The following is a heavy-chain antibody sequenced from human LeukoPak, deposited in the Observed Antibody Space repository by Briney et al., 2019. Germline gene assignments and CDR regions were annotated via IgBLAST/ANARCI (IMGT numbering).Heavy chain of an antibody. Sequence: GESLKISCKGSGYSFNNYWIGWGRQMPGKGLEWMGIIYPSDSDTKYSPSFQGQVTISADKSITTAYLQWSSLKASDTAMYYCARLWGGLSYFDYWGQGTLVTVSS. CDR1: GYSFNNYW. CDR3: ARLWGGLSYFDY. J-gene: IGHJ4*02. V-gene: IGHV5-51*01. CDR2: IYPSDSDT. D-gene: IGHD2-15*01.